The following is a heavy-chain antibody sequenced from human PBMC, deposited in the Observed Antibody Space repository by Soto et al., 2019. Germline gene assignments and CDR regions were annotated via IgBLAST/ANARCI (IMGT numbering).Heavy chain of an antibody. D-gene: IGHD3-22*01. CDR3: ARWGVDYYYSSGYYFSPYYSDY. V-gene: IGHV4-30-2*01. J-gene: IGHJ4*02. CDR1: GGSINHYY. CDR2: IYHSGST. Sequence: PSETLSLTCTVSGGSINHYYWTWIRQPPGKGLEWIGYIYHSGSTYYNPSLKSRVTISVDRSKNQFSLKLSSVTAADTAVYYCARWGVDYYYSSGYYFSPYYSDYWGQGTLVTVSS.